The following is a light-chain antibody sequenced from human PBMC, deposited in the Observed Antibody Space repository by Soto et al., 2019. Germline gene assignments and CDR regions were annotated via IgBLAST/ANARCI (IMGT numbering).Light chain of an antibody. CDR3: QQYGSSSPST. V-gene: IGKV1-5*03. Sequence: DIQMTQSPSTLSASVGDRVTITCRASQSISSWLAWYQQKPGRAPKLLIYKASSLENWVPSRFSGRGSGREFTLILSTVQPDDFACYYCQQYGSSSPSTFGQGTKVEIK. CDR1: QSISSW. CDR2: KAS. J-gene: IGKJ1*01.